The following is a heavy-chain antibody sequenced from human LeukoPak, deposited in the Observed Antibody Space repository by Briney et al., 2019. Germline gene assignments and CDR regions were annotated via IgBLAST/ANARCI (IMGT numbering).Heavy chain of an antibody. CDR1: KFTFSSYA. CDR2: ISGSGGST. Sequence: PGGSLRLSCAASKFTFSSYAMSWVRQAPGKGLEWVSAISGSGGSTYYADSVKGRFTISRDNSKNTLYLQMNSLRAEDTAVYYCAKDLGDSSGSNAFDIWGQGTMVTVSS. CDR3: AKDLGDSSGSNAFDI. D-gene: IGHD3-22*01. V-gene: IGHV3-23*01. J-gene: IGHJ3*02.